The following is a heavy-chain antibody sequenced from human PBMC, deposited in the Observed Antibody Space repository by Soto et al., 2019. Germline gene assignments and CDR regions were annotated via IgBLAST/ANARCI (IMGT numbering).Heavy chain of an antibody. V-gene: IGHV3-7*03. J-gene: IGHJ5*02. D-gene: IGHD3-16*01. CDR3: ARVPSQESRYVWFDP. CDR2: INQDGSGE. CDR1: GLTLSGYW. Sequence: EVRLVASGGDLVQPGGSLRLSCAASGLTLSGYWMSWVRQAPGKGLEWVADINQDGSGEYYVDSVKGRFTMSRDNAKNSLYLFMHSLRAEDTATYYCARVPSQESRYVWFDPWGQGTLVTVSS.